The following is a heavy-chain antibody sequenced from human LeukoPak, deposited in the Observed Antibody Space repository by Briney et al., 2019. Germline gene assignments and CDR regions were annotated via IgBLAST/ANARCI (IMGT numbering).Heavy chain of an antibody. J-gene: IGHJ6*03. Sequence: GGSLRLSCAASAFTFSRYRTTWVRQAPGKGLEWVANINEDGSEKYYLDSVRGRFTISRDNAKNSLYLQMDSLRAEDTAVYYCAREGRGSYTNYYYYYMDVWGKGTTVTVSS. V-gene: IGHV3-7*01. CDR1: AFTFSRYR. CDR3: AREGRGSYTNYYYYYMDV. CDR2: INEDGSEK. D-gene: IGHD1-26*01.